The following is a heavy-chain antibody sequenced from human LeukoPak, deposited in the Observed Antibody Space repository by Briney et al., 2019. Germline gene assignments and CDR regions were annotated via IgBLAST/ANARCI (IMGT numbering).Heavy chain of an antibody. J-gene: IGHJ4*02. CDR3: ASDYGDYLDY. D-gene: IGHD4-17*01. V-gene: IGHV4-39*01. Sequence: SETPSLTCTVSGGSISSTSHYWDWIRQPPGKGLEWIGSFYYSGSTYYNPALKGRVTISADASKNQFSLKLSSVTAADTAVYYCASDYGDYLDYWGQGTLVTVSS. CDR1: GGSISSTSHY. CDR2: FYYSGST.